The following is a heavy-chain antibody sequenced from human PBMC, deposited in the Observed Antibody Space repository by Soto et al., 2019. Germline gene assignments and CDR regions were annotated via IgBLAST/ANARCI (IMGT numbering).Heavy chain of an antibody. CDR3: AKDSSGFDP. D-gene: IGHD6-25*01. J-gene: IGHJ5*02. V-gene: IGHV4-38-2*02. CDR1: GVLVGDEYF. Sequence: LSLTCTGSGVLVGDEYFWRWIRQPPGKGLEWLGSLYHNGDTRYNPSLKSPVTISVDTAKNQFTLRVTSVPAADTAVYVCAKDSSGFDPWSQGTLVTSP. CDR2: LYHNGDT.